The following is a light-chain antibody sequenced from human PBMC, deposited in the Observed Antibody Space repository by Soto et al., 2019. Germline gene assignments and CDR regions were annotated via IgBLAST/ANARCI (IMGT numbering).Light chain of an antibody. CDR3: QQYNNWPHT. V-gene: IGKV3D-15*01. J-gene: IGKJ5*01. CDR2: GAS. CDR1: QSVSSSY. Sequence: EIFLTQSPGTLSLSRWEIATLSWRASQSVSSSYLAWYQQKPGQAPRLLIYGASSRATGIPARFSGSGSGTEFTLTISSLQSEDFAVYYCQQYNNWPHTFGQGTRLEIK.